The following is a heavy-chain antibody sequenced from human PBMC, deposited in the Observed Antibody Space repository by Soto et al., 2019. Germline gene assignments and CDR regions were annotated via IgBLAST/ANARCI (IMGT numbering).Heavy chain of an antibody. CDR1: GFSFIDYG. Sequence: QIQLLQSGDEVKSPGASVKVSCKTSGFSFIDYGISWVRQAPGQGLEWLGRITTSNGAPHYADSLHDRISMTTDKATSTVFMELRSLRYDDTAVYYCARGHHDSLTDRYKFSLPFWGQGTLVTVSS. CDR2: ITTSNGAP. J-gene: IGHJ4*02. CDR3: ARGHHDSLTDRYKFSLPF. D-gene: IGHD3-9*01. V-gene: IGHV1-18*01.